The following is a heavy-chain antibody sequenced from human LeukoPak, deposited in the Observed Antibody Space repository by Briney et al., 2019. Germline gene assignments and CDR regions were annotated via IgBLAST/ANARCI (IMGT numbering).Heavy chain of an antibody. CDR3: AGDTPPGGDFYFDY. J-gene: IGHJ4*02. D-gene: IGHD3-16*01. V-gene: IGHV3-21*01. Sequence: GGSLRLSCAASGFTFSSYTFNWVRQAPGKGLEWVSSISSSSSYIFYADSVKGRFTISRDNSKNMLYLQMNSLRAEDTAVYYCAGDTPPGGDFYFDYWGQGTLVIVSS. CDR1: GFTFSSYT. CDR2: ISSSSSYI.